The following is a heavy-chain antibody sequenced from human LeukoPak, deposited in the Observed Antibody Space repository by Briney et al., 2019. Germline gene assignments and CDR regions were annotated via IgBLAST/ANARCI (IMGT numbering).Heavy chain of an antibody. V-gene: IGHV1-8*01. CDR2: MKPNSGNT. J-gene: IGHJ4*02. CDR3: ARGRDCSGGNCWSDY. CDR1: GYTFTSYD. Sequence: GAPVKVSCKASGYTFTSYDINWVRQATGQGLEWMGWMKPNSGNTGYTQKFQGGVTMTRKTSISTTYMELSSLRSEDTAVYYCARGRDCSGGNCWSDYWGQGTLVTVSS. D-gene: IGHD2-15*01.